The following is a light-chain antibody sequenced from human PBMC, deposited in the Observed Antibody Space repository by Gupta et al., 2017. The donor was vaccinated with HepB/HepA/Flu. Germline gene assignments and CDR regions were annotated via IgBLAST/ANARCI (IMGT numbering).Light chain of an antibody. CDR3: QAWDSSTVV. V-gene: IGLV3-1*01. CDR1: KLGDKY. Sequence: SYELTQSRSVSASPGQTASITCSGDKLGDKYACWYQQKPGQSPVLVIYQDSKRPSGIPERFSGSNSWNTATLTISGTQAMDEADYYCQAWDSSTVVFGGGTKLTVL. CDR2: QDS. J-gene: IGLJ2*01.